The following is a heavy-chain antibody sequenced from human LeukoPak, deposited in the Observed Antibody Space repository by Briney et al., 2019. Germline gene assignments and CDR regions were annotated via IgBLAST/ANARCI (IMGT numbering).Heavy chain of an antibody. CDR1: GGSFSGYY. D-gene: IGHD2-15*01. V-gene: IGHV4-4*07. CDR2: IYTSGST. CDR3: ARDSSLDCSGGSCYSSDAFDI. Sequence: SETLSLTCAVYGGSFSGYYWSWIRQPAGKGLEWIGRIYTSGSTNYNPSLKSRVTMSVDTSKNQFSLKLSSVTAADTAVYYCARDSSLDCSGGSCYSSDAFDIWGQGTMVTVSS. J-gene: IGHJ3*02.